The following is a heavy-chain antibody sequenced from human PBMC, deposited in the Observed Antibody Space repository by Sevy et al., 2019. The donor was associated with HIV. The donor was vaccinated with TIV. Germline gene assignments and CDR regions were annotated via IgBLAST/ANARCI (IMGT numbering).Heavy chain of an antibody. Sequence: ASVKVSCKASGYTFTKYYVHWLRQAPGQGLEWMGWINPQTGGKYFAKKFQDRVTLTTATSINAVYMELSGLKFDDTAVFYCARMGDYFDTSGYYPLKYWGLGTLVTVSS. J-gene: IGHJ4*02. CDR1: GYTFTKYY. CDR2: INPQTGGK. CDR3: ARMGDYFDTSGYYPLKY. D-gene: IGHD3-22*01. V-gene: IGHV1-2*02.